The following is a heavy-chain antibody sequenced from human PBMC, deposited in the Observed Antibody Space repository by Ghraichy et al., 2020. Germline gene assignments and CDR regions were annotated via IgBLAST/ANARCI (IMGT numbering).Heavy chain of an antibody. D-gene: IGHD3-10*01. CDR2: INPNSGGT. J-gene: IGHJ1*01. CDR1: GYTFTGYY. V-gene: IGHV1-2*02. Sequence: ASVKVSCKASGYTFTGYYMHWVRQAPGQGLEWMGWINPNSGGTNYAQKFQGRVTMTRDTSISTAYMELSRLRSDDTAVYYCAREGLCETVGTVPEDDGSGSYYCRWGQGTLVTVSS. CDR3: AREGLCETVGTVPEDDGSGSYYCR.